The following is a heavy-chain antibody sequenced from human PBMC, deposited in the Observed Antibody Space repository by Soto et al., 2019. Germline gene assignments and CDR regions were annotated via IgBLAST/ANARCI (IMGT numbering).Heavy chain of an antibody. CDR1: GFIFSSYA. CDR2: ISYSGGGT. D-gene: IGHD4-17*01. Sequence: LRLSCVASGFIFSSYAMHWVRQAPGKGLEWVSGISYSGGGTYYADSVKGRLTISRHNSKNTLYLQMSSLRAEDTAVYYCVKDKGSTVSPSEYYYNGMDVWGQGTTVTVSS. V-gene: IGHV3-23*01. J-gene: IGHJ6*02. CDR3: VKDKGSTVSPSEYYYNGMDV.